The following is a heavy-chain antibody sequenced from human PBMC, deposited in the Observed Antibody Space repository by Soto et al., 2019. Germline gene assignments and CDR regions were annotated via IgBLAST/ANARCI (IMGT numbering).Heavy chain of an antibody. Sequence: QVQLVQSGAEVKKPGASVKVSCKVSGYTLTELSMHWVRQAPGKGLEWMGGFEPEDGETIYAQKFQGRVTMTEDTSTETANMKLSSLRSENRAGYYGATGRYNWRVAWFGPWGQGTLVTVSS. CDR3: ATGRYNWRVAWFGP. V-gene: IGHV1-24*01. D-gene: IGHD1-1*01. J-gene: IGHJ5*02. CDR2: FEPEDGET. CDR1: GYTLTELS.